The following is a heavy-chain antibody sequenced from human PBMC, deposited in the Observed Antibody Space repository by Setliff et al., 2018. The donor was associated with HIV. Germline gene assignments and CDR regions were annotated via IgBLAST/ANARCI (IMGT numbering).Heavy chain of an antibody. D-gene: IGHD7-27*01. V-gene: IGHV1-18*01. J-gene: IGHJ4*02. CDR3: ARDLPTPNWGFDY. CDR1: GYTFTSYG. CDR2: ISAYNGDT. Sequence: ASVKVSCKASGYTFTSYGISWVRQAPGRGLEWMGWISAYNGDTKYSQKFQGRVTATTDISASTAYMELSSLRSEDTAVYYCARDLPTPNWGFDYWGQGTLVTVSS.